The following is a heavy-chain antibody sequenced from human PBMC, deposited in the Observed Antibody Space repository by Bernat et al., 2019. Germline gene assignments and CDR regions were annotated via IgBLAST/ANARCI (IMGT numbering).Heavy chain of an antibody. J-gene: IGHJ4*02. CDR1: GFTFSSYG. D-gene: IGHD3-22*01. Sequence: QVQLVESGGGVVQPGGSLRLSCAASGFTFSSYGMHWVRQAPGKGLEWVAFIRDDGSNKYYADSVKGRFTISRDNSKNTLYLQMNSLRAEDTAVYYCAKAPSYDSSGFFDYWGQGTLVTVSS. CDR2: IRDDGSNK. V-gene: IGHV3-30*02. CDR3: AKAPSYDSSGFFDY.